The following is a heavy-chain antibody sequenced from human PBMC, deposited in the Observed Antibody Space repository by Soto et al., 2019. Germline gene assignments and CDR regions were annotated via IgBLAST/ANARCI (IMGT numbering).Heavy chain of an antibody. CDR2: IQSGGNT. Sequence: EVQLVESGGGLVQPGGSLRLSCAASGFTVSSKYMTWVRQAPGKGLEWVAMIQSGGNTYYEDSVKGRFTISRDTSENTLPLKMDSLRVEDTAVYYCAGDDVLCDGGRCYVIPWDVWGKGTTVTVAS. CDR1: GFTVSSKY. V-gene: IGHV3-66*01. CDR3: AGDDVLCDGGRCYVIPWDV. D-gene: IGHD2-15*01. J-gene: IGHJ6*04.